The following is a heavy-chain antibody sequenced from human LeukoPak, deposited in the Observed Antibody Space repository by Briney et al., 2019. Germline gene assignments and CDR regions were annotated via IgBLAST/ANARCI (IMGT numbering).Heavy chain of an antibody. J-gene: IGHJ4*02. D-gene: IGHD3-16*02. CDR1: GGSFSGCY. CDR3: ARSSPGYVWGSYPRSFDY. Sequence: PSETLSLTCAVYGGSFSGCYWSWIRQPPGKGLEWIGEINHSGGTNYNPSLKSRVTISVDTSKNQFSLKLSSVTAADTAVYYCARSSPGYVWGSYPRSFDYWGQGTLVTVSS. CDR2: INHSGGT. V-gene: IGHV4-34*01.